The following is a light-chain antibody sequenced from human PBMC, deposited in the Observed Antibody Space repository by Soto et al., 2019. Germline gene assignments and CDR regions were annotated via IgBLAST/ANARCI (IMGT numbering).Light chain of an antibody. CDR1: QSISSW. J-gene: IGKJ1*01. CDR2: AAS. Sequence: DIQMTQSPSALSASVGDRVTITFRASQSISSWLAWYQQKPGKAPKLLIYAASTLQSGVPSRFSGTGAGTDFTLTISSLQPEDFATYYCLQDYSYPWTFGQGSKADI. V-gene: IGKV1-5*01. CDR3: LQDYSYPWT.